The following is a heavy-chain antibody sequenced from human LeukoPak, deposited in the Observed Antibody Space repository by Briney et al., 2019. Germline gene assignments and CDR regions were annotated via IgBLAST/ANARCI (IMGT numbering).Heavy chain of an antibody. V-gene: IGHV3-9*01. CDR2: ISWNSDSL. J-gene: IGHJ5*02. D-gene: IGHD3-10*01. CDR3: AKSRFGELLSHFDP. CDR1: GFTFDDYA. Sequence: SGGSLRLSCAASGFTFDDYAMHWVRQAPGKGLEWVSGISWNSDSLGYAASVKGRYTVSRDNAKNSLYLQMNSLRAEDTALYYCAKSRFGELLSHFDPWGQGTLVTVSS.